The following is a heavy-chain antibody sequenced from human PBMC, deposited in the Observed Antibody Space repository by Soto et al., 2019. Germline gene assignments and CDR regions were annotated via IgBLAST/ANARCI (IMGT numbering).Heavy chain of an antibody. CDR3: ARVYYDSSGSSDY. CDR2: IYYSGST. CDR1: RGSINNSY. D-gene: IGHD3-22*01. J-gene: IGHJ4*02. V-gene: IGHV4-59*12. Sequence: PSETLSLTCTVSRGSINNSYWTWIRQPPGKGLEWIGEIYYSGSTNYNPSLKSRVTISVDKSKNQFSLKLSSVTAADTAVYYCARVYYDSSGSSDYWGQGTLVTLL.